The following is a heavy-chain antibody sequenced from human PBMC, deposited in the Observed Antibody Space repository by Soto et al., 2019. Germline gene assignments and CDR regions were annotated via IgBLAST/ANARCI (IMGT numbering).Heavy chain of an antibody. J-gene: IGHJ4*02. CDR2: IFISHGSP. CDR1: GYAFTSHT. Sequence: QVHLVQSGAEVKEPGASVRISCEASGYAFTSHTIHWARQAPGQGLEWMGWIFISHGSPRYAPQFQGRISYGRDTSATTAYMELTSLPFEDTAVYSWAREPEDGVPGDYWGQGTLVVVSS. CDR3: AREPEDGVPGDY. D-gene: IGHD2-8*01. V-gene: IGHV1-3*04.